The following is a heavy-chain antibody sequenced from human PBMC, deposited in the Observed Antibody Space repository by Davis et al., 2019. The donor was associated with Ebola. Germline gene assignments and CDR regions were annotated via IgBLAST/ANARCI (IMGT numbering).Heavy chain of an antibody. D-gene: IGHD6-19*01. CDR3: AKQVGYSSGWYPNYFDY. CDR1: GFTFSSYA. Sequence: GESLKISCAASGFTFSSYAMSWVRQAPGKGLEWVSAISGSGGSTYYADSVKGRFTISRDNSKNTLYLQMNSLRAEDTAVYYCAKQVGYSSGWYPNYFDYWGQGTLVTVSS. V-gene: IGHV3-23*01. CDR2: ISGSGGST. J-gene: IGHJ4*02.